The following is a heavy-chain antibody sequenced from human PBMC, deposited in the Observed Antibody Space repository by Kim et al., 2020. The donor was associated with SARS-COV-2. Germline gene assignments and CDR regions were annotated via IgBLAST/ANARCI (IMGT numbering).Heavy chain of an antibody. CDR2: IYYTGST. CDR3: ARAPSYSSTWFYDY. CDR1: GGSISTYY. D-gene: IGHD6-13*01. V-gene: IGHV4-59*01. Sequence: SETLSLTCTVSGGSISTYYWNWIRQTPEKGLEWIGYIYYTGSTNYNPSLKSRVTISVDTSKNQLSLDLNSVTAADTAVYYCARAPSYSSTWFYDYWGLGT. J-gene: IGHJ4*02.